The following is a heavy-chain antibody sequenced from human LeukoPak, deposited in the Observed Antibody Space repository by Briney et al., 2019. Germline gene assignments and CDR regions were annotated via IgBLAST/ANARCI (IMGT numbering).Heavy chain of an antibody. J-gene: IGHJ4*02. Sequence: GGSLRLSCAASGFSFDDYAMHWVRQAPGKGLEWVSGISWNSGGILYADSVKGRFTISRDNAKKTVYLQMNSLKTEDTAFYYCAKDRGGGSGSDYSSSYYYFDYWGQGTLVAVSS. CDR1: GFSFDDYA. D-gene: IGHD5-12*01. CDR3: AKDRGGGSGSDYSSSYYYFDY. V-gene: IGHV3-9*01. CDR2: ISWNSGGI.